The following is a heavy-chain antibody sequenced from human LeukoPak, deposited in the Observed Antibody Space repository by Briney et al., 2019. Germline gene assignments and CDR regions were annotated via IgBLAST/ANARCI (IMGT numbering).Heavy chain of an antibody. V-gene: IGHV3-72*01. J-gene: IGHJ4*02. CDR1: GFTFSNAW. Sequence: GGSLRLSCAASGFTFSNAWMSWVRQAPGKGLEWVGCSRNKAKGYTTEYAASVTGRFTISRDDSNDSLYLQMNSLKPEDTAVYYCARSTIAAPPAFDYWGQGTLVTVSP. D-gene: IGHD6-6*01. CDR2: SRNKAKGYTT. CDR3: ARSTIAAPPAFDY.